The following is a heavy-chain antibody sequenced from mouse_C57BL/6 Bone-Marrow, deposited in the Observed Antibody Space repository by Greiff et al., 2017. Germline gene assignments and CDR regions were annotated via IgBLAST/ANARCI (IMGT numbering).Heavy chain of an antibody. J-gene: IGHJ4*01. CDR1: GYTFTNYW. CDR3: ARSYDYDDYTMDY. V-gene: IGHV1-64*01. CDR2: MHPNGGSP. D-gene: IGHD2-4*01. Sequence: VQLQQPGAELVKPGASVKLSCKASGYTFTNYWMHWVKRRPGQGLEWIGMMHPNGGSPDYNEKFKSEATLSVDKSSRTAYMELSSLTSEDSAVYYCARSYDYDDYTMDYWGQGTSVTVSS.